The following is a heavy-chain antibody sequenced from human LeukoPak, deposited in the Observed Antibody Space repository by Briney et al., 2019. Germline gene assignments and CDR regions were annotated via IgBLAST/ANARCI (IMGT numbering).Heavy chain of an antibody. CDR2: INHSGST. D-gene: IGHD3-16*02. CDR1: GGSFSGYY. Sequence: SETLSLTCAVYGGSFSGYYWSWIRQPPGKGLEWIGEINHSGSTNYNPSLKSRVTISVDTSKNQFSLKLSSVTAADTAVYYCARLGMITFGGVIDPYYYYGMDVWGQGTTVTVSS. J-gene: IGHJ6*02. CDR3: ARLGMITFGGVIDPYYYYGMDV. V-gene: IGHV4-34*01.